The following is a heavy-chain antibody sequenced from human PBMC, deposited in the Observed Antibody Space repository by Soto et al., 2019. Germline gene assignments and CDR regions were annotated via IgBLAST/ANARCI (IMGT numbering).Heavy chain of an antibody. CDR2: ISYDGSNK. D-gene: IGHD6-13*01. V-gene: IGHV3-30*04. Sequence: GGSLRLSCAASGFTFSSYAMHWVRQAPGKGLEWVAVISYDGSNKYYADSVKGRFTISRDNSKNTLYLQMNSLRAEDTAVYYCARRSDSSSWYFDYWGQGTLVTVSS. J-gene: IGHJ4*02. CDR3: ARRSDSSSWYFDY. CDR1: GFTFSSYA.